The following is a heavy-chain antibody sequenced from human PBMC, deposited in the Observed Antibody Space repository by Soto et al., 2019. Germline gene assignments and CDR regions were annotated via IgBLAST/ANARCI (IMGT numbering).Heavy chain of an antibody. CDR2: ISGSGGST. V-gene: IGHV3-23*01. CDR1: GFTFSSYA. D-gene: IGHD3-22*01. Sequence: GGSLRLSCAASGFTFSSYAMSWVRQAPGKGLEWVSAISGSGGSTYYAASVKGRFTISRDNSKKTMYLQMNSLGAEDTAVDYCDDDSCGSLGYWGQGTLVTVYS. CDR3: DDDSCGSLGY. J-gene: IGHJ4*02.